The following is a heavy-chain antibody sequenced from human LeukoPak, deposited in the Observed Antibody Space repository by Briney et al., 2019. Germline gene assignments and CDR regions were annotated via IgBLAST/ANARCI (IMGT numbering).Heavy chain of an antibody. J-gene: IGHJ3*02. Sequence: PGGSLRLSCAASGFTFSSYWMSWVRQAPGKGLEWVANIKQDGSEKYYVDSVKGRFTISRDNAKNSLYLQMNSLRAEGTAVYYCASDGYYYDSSGYRPFDIWGQGTMVTVSS. CDR2: IKQDGSEK. CDR1: GFTFSSYW. V-gene: IGHV3-7*01. D-gene: IGHD3-22*01. CDR3: ASDGYYYDSSGYRPFDI.